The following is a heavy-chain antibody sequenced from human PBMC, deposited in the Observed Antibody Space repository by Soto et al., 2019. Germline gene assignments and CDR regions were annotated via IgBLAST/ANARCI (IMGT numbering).Heavy chain of an antibody. CDR2: IYYSGST. CDR3: ARWLGYGPHFDY. CDR1: GGSISSYY. V-gene: IGHV4-59*06. Sequence: PSETLSLTCTVSGGSISSYYWSWIRQPPGKGLEWIGYIYYSGSTYYNPSLKSRVTISVDTSKNQFSLKLSSATAADTAVYYCARWLGYGPHFDYWGQGTLVTVSS. D-gene: IGHD5-12*01. J-gene: IGHJ4*02.